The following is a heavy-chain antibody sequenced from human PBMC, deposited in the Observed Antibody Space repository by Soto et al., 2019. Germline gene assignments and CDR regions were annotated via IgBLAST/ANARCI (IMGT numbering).Heavy chain of an antibody. CDR1: GYTFPSYG. D-gene: IGHD6-13*01. CDR3: ARLNSRLCQGEQGEFAY. CDR2: ITAYNIDT. J-gene: IGHJ4*02. Sequence: QVQLVQSGAEVKKPGASVKVSCKASGYTFPSYGVSWVRQAPGQGLEWMGWITAYNIDTNYAQKFQGRVTMTTDTSTSTAYMELRSLRSDDTAVYYCARLNSRLCQGEQGEFAYWGQGTLVTVSS. V-gene: IGHV1-18*01.